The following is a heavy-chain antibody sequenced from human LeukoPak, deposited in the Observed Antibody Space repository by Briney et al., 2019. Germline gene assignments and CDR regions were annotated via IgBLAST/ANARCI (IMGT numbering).Heavy chain of an antibody. Sequence: GGSLRLSCAASGFTFSSYAMSWVRQAPGKGLEWVSAISGSGGSTYYADSVKGRFTISRDNSKNTLYLQMNSLRAEDTAVYYCAKDYRGYCSGGSCYQHYWGQGTLVTVSS. J-gene: IGHJ4*02. D-gene: IGHD2-15*01. CDR3: AKDYRGYCSGGSCYQHY. CDR2: ISGSGGST. V-gene: IGHV3-23*01. CDR1: GFTFSSYA.